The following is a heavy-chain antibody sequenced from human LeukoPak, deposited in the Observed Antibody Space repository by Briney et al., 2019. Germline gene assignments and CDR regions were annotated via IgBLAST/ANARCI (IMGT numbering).Heavy chain of an antibody. Sequence: PSETLSLTCTVSGGSISSYYWSWIRQPPGKGLEWIGYIYYSGSTNYNPSLKSRVTISVDTSKNQFSLKLSSVTAADTAVYYCARLGYFGVVDYWGQGTLVTVSS. V-gene: IGHV4-59*12. D-gene: IGHD3-3*01. CDR2: IYYSGST. J-gene: IGHJ4*02. CDR1: GGSISSYY. CDR3: ARLGYFGVVDY.